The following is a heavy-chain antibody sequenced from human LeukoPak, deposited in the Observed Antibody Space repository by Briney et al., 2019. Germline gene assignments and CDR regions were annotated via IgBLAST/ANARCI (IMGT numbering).Heavy chain of an antibody. CDR2: LYTSGST. CDR1: GRSISSYY. D-gene: IGHD2-2*01. J-gene: IGHJ4*02. CDR3: ASSSLSSSWIGYFDY. V-gene: IGHV4-4*07. Sequence: ADTLSLTRTVSGRSISSYYWSWPRHPAGKGLEWSGRLYTSGSTNSNPSLKSRVTISVDTSKSQFSLKLSSVTAADTAVYYGASSSLSSSWIGYFDYWGQGTLVTVSS.